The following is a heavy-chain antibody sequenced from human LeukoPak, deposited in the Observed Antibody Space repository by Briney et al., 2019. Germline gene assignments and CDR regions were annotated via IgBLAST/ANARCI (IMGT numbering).Heavy chain of an antibody. V-gene: IGHV1-69*01. J-gene: IGHJ4*02. CDR1: GGTFSSYA. CDR2: IIPIFGTA. D-gene: IGHD2-15*01. CDR3: ASETMAVVVVPATPVWFS. Sequence: ASVKVSCKASGGTFSSYAISWVRQAPGQGLEWMGGIIPIFGTANYAQKFQGRVTITADESTSTAYMELSSLRSEDTAVYYCASETMAVVVVPATPVWFSWGQGTLVTVSS.